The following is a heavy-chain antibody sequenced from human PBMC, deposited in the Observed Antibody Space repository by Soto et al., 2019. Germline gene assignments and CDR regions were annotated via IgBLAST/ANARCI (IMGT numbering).Heavy chain of an antibody. V-gene: IGHV3-30*18. J-gene: IGHJ4*02. Sequence: GGSLRLSCAGSGFTFSNYGLHWVRQAPGKGLDWVSFISFDGSHKYYADSVKGRFTISRDNSNNMLYLQMDSPTTEDTAVYYCAKDGAPRYCSRSSCHPAGAYWGQGTLVTVS. CDR2: ISFDGSHK. CDR3: AKDGAPRYCSRSSCHPAGAY. D-gene: IGHD2-15*01. CDR1: GFTFSNYG.